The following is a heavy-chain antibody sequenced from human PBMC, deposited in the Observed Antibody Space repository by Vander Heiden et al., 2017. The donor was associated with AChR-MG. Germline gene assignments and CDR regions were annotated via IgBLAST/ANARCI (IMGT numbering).Heavy chain of an antibody. Sequence: QVQLVQSGAEVKKPGASVKVSCKASGYTFTSYDINWVRQATGQGLEWMGWMNPNSGNTGYAQKFQGRVTMTRNTSISTAYMELSSLRSEDTAVYYCARDLYYYDSSGYPYYYGMDVWGQGTTVTVSS. CDR3: ARDLYYYDSSGYPYYYGMDV. J-gene: IGHJ6*02. D-gene: IGHD3-22*01. CDR1: GYTFTSYD. CDR2: MNPNSGNT. V-gene: IGHV1-8*01.